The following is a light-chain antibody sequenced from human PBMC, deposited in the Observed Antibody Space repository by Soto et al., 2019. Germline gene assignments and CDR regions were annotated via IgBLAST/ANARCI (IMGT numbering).Light chain of an antibody. CDR3: MQGTHRPPYS. CDR1: QSLVYSDGNTY. V-gene: IGKV2-30*01. CDR2: KVS. Sequence: EVVLTQSPLSLPVTLGQSASISCRSRQSLVYSDGNTYLSLFHQRPGQSLRSLIYKVSVRDPGVPDRFSGSGSGTGFTLRMSRVEAEDVGVYYCMQGTHRPPYSFGQGTKLEIQ. J-gene: IGKJ2*01.